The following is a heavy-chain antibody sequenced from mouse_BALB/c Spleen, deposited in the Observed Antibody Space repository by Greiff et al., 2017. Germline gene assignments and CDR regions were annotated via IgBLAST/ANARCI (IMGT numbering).Heavy chain of an antibody. Sequence: VQLQQSGAELVKPGASVKLSCKASGYTFTSYWMHWVKQRPGQGLEWIGEINPSNGRTNYNEKFKSKATLTVDKSSSTAYMQLSSLTSEDSAVYYCARDGNYDAMDYWGQGTSVTVSS. CDR3: ARDGNYDAMDY. D-gene: IGHD2-1*01. CDR2: INPSNGRT. CDR1: GYTFTSYW. J-gene: IGHJ4*01. V-gene: IGHV1S81*02.